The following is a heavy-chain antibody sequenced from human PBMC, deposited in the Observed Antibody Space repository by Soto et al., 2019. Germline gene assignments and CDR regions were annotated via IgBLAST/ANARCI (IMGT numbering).Heavy chain of an antibody. D-gene: IGHD3-10*01. V-gene: IGHV2-5*02. CDR2: IYGVDDK. Sequence: QITLKESGPTLVKPTQTLTLTCTFSGFSLTTGGVGVGWIRQPPGKALEWLALIYGVDDKRYSPSLKSRLTITGDTSKNQVVLTMTNMDPVDTATYYCAHRHYYGSGNLGMDVWGQGTTVTVSS. CDR1: GFSLTTGGVG. CDR3: AHRHYYGSGNLGMDV. J-gene: IGHJ6*02.